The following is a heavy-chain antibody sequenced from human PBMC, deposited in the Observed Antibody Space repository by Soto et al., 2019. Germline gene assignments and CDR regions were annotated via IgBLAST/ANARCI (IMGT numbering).Heavy chain of an antibody. CDR3: AGISEDIYYGMDV. CDR2: IYSRGST. V-gene: IGHV4-4*07. D-gene: IGHD2-15*01. Sequence: SETLSLTCSVSGGSMSGYYWNWIRQPAGRGLEWIGRIYSRGSTMYNPSLKSRVTMLIDTSNNQFSLSLNSVTAADTAVYYCAGISEDIYYGMDVWGQGTTVTVSS. CDR1: GGSMSGYY. J-gene: IGHJ6*02.